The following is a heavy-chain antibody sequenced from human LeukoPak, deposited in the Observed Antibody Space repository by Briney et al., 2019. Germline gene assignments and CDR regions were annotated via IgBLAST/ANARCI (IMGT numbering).Heavy chain of an antibody. CDR1: GFTFSSYS. V-gene: IGHV3-21*01. CDR3: ARTTSGATFSVYYYYHMDV. Sequence: GGSLRLYCAASGFTFSSYSMNWVRQAPGKGLEWVSSITSRSTYIQYADAVKGRFTISRDNAKNSLYLQMSSLRAEDAALYYCARTTSGATFSVYYYYHMDVWGKGTTVTVSS. D-gene: IGHD1-26*01. CDR2: ITSRSTYI. J-gene: IGHJ6*03.